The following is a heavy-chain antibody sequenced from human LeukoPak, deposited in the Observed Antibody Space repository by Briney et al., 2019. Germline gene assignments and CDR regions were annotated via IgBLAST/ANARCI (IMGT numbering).Heavy chain of an antibody. CDR2: INTSGST. J-gene: IGHJ5*02. CDR1: GGSISSGFYY. D-gene: IGHD6-19*01. Sequence: SETLSLTCTVSGGSISSGFYYWSWIRQPAGKGLEWIGRINTSGSTNYNPSLKSRISISVDTSKNQFSLKLSSVTAADTAVYYCARDQPGLVRNWFDPWGQGTLVTVSS. V-gene: IGHV4-61*02. CDR3: ARDQPGLVRNWFDP.